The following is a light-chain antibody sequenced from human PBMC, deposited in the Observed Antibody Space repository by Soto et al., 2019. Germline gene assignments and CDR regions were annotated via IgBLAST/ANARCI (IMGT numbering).Light chain of an antibody. CDR3: QKYDTVPWT. Sequence: DIQITQSPSSLTASVGDRVTITCWASQGIGKYLVWYQQKAGKVPNLLIYGASTLHPGVPPRFSGSGSGTYFTLTISNLQPEDSATYYCQKYDTVPWTFGQGTKVEIK. V-gene: IGKV1-27*01. CDR1: QGIGKY. J-gene: IGKJ1*01. CDR2: GAS.